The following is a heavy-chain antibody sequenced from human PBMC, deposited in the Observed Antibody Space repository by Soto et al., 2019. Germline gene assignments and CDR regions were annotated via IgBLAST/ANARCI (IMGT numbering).Heavy chain of an antibody. V-gene: IGHV4-39*02. CDR1: GGSISSSSYY. D-gene: IGHD7-27*01. CDR2: IYYSGST. Sequence: SETLSLTCTVSGGSISSSSYYWGWIRQPPGKGLEWIGSIYYSGSTYYNPSLKSRVTISVDTSKNQFSLKLSSVTAEDTAVYYCARDLSWGSNWYYYMDVWGKGTTVTVS. CDR3: ARDLSWGSNWYYYMDV. J-gene: IGHJ6*03.